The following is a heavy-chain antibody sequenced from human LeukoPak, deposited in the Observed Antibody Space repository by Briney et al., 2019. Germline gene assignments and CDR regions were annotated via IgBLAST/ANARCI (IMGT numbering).Heavy chain of an antibody. J-gene: IGHJ6*03. D-gene: IGHD5-18*01. Sequence: PGGSLRLSCAASGFTFSSYSMNWVRQAPGKGLEWVSSISSSGSTIYYADSVKGRFTISRDNAKNSLYLQMNSLRAEDTAVYYCARETLKRGYSPHLAPYMDVWGKGATVTVSS. CDR3: ARETLKRGYSPHLAPYMDV. CDR2: ISSSGSTI. V-gene: IGHV3-48*04. CDR1: GFTFSSYS.